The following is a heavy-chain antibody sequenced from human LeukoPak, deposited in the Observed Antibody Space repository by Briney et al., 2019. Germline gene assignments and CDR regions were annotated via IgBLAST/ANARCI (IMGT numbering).Heavy chain of an antibody. CDR2: ISGSGDTT. D-gene: IGHD4-17*01. V-gene: IGHV3-23*01. CDR1: GFTFSSYV. CDR3: AKDDDGDYGFY. J-gene: IGHJ4*02. Sequence: GGSLRLSCAASGFTFSSYVMSWVRQAPGQGLEWVSAISGSGDTTYYAGSVKGRFIISRDNSKNTLFLQMNSLRAEDTAVYYCAKDDDGDYGFYWGQGTLVTVSS.